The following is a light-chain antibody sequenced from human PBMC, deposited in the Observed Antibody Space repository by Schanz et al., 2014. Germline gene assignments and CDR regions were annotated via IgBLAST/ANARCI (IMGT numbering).Light chain of an antibody. CDR1: QSVSSNY. CDR2: GVS. V-gene: IGKV3-20*01. J-gene: IGKJ2*01. Sequence: EIVLTQSPGTLSLSPGERATLSCRASQSVSSNYLAWYQQKPGQSPRLLIYGVSSRATGIPDRFSGSGSGTDFTLTISRLEPEDFAVYYCQQYHNSPPDTFGQGTKLEIK. CDR3: QQYHNSPPDT.